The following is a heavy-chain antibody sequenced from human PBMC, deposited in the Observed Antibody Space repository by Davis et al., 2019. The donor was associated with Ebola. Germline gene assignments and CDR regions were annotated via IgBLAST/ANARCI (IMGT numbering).Heavy chain of an antibody. Sequence: ASVKVSCKASGYTFINYDINWVRQATGQGLEWMGWMNPNSGNTGYAQKFQGRVTMTRNTSISTAYMELSSLRSEDTAVYYCVRDLRGWGDFDYWGQGTLVTVSS. CDR1: GYTFINYD. V-gene: IGHV1-8*01. D-gene: IGHD3-10*01. CDR3: VRDLRGWGDFDY. J-gene: IGHJ4*02. CDR2: MNPNSGNT.